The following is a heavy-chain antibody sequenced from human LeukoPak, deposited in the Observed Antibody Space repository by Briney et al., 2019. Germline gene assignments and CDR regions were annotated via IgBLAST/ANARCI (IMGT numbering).Heavy chain of an antibody. Sequence: ASVKVPCKASGYTFTTHGIAWVRQAPGQGLEWMGWISAHNGNTNYAQSLQGRVTMTTDTSTNTAYMELRSLRSDDTAVYYCARDGYFDLWGRGTLVTVSS. CDR1: GYTFTTHG. J-gene: IGHJ2*01. CDR3: ARDGYFDL. CDR2: ISAHNGNT. V-gene: IGHV1-18*01.